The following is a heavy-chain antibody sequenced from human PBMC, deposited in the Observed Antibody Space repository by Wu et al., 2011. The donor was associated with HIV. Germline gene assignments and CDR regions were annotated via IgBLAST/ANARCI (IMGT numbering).Heavy chain of an antibody. D-gene: IGHD1-14*01. Sequence: QVQLVQSGAEVKKPGASVKVSCKASGYTFTGYYIHWVRQAPGQGLEWMGWMNPNGGSTGFAPKFEGRVNLTRDTSTRTAYMELSSLTSADTAIYYCARGYRYYLDVWGTGTTVTVS. CDR3: ARGYRYYLDV. V-gene: IGHV1-8*02. CDR1: GYTFTGYY. CDR2: MNPNGGST. J-gene: IGHJ6*03.